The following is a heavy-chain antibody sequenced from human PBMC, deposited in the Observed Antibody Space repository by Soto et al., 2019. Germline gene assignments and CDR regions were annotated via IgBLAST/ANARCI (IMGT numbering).Heavy chain of an antibody. CDR1: GFTFSSYA. CDR2: MSGSGDQT. D-gene: IGHD1-1*01. CDR3: AKGRTYNSANYFDP. J-gene: IGHJ5*02. V-gene: IGHV3-23*01. Sequence: EVQLLESGGGLVQPGGSLRLSCAASGFTFSSYAMSWVRQAPGKGPEWVSSMSGSGDQTCYADSVKRRFIISRDNSTNTLYLQMGGLRVDDTAVYSCAKGRTYNSANYFDPWGQGTLVTVSS.